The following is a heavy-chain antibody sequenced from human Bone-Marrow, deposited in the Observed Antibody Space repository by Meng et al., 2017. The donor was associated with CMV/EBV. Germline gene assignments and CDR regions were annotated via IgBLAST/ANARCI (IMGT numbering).Heavy chain of an antibody. J-gene: IGHJ6*02. D-gene: IGHD3-10*01. CDR2: ISGYNGNT. CDR1: GYSFINYG. Sequence: ASVKVSCKASGYSFINYGISWVRQAPGQGLEWMGWISGYNGNTNYAQKLQGRVTMTTDTATTTAYMELRSLRSDDTAVYYCARGLRGSGSSKYLTYGMDVWGQGTTVTVSS. V-gene: IGHV1-18*01. CDR3: ARGLRGSGSSKYLTYGMDV.